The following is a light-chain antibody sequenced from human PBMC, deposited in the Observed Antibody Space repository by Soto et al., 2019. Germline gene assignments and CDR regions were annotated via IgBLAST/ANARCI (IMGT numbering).Light chain of an antibody. CDR1: QGISSY. J-gene: IGKJ1*01. V-gene: IGKV1-8*01. Sequence: AIRMTQSPSSFSASTGDRVTITCRASQGISSYLAWYQQKPGKAPKLLIYAASTLQSGVPSRFSGSGSGTDFTLTISCLQSEDFATYYCQQYYSYPLTFGQGTKGDIK. CDR3: QQYYSYPLT. CDR2: AAS.